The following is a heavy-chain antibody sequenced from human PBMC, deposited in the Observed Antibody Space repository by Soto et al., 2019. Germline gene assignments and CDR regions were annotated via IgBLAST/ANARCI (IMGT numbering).Heavy chain of an antibody. Sequence: QVQLVESGGGVVQPGRSLRLSCAASGFTFSSYAMHWVRQAPGKGLEWVAVISYDGSNKYYADSVKGRFTISRDNSKKTLDLHMNSLRAEDTAVYYCARDTQGEPQLFLDDWGQGTLVTVSS. V-gene: IGHV3-30-3*01. CDR2: ISYDGSNK. CDR1: GFTFSSYA. CDR3: ARDTQGEPQLFLDD. J-gene: IGHJ4*02. D-gene: IGHD6-13*01.